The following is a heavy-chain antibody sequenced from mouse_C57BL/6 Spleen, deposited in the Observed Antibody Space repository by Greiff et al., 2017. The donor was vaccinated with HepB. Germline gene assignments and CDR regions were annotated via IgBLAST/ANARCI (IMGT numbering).Heavy chain of an antibody. CDR1: GFTFSSYA. D-gene: IGHD1-1*01. V-gene: IGHV5-4*01. CDR2: ISDGGSYT. CDR3: AREAITTVEGFAY. Sequence: DVKLVESGGGLVKPGGSLKLSCAASGFTFSSYAMSWVRQTPEKRLEWVATISDGGSYTYYPDNVKGRFTISRDNAKNNLYLQMSHLKSEDTAMYYCAREAITTVEGFAYWGQGTLVTVSA. J-gene: IGHJ3*01.